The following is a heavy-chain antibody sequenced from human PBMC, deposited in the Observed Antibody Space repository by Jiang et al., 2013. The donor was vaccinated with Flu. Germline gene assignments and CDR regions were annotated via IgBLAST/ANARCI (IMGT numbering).Heavy chain of an antibody. V-gene: IGHV4-31*03. CDR3: ARSRYSISAGFEGFHL. D-gene: IGHD3-3*02. CDR2: ITYSGST. Sequence: GPGLVKPSQTLSLTCTVSGGSIRSGGYYWSWIRQHPGKGLEWTGFITYSGSTNYSPSLKSRLTISIDTSKNQFSLKLRSLTAADTAVYYCARSRYSISAGFEGFHLWGQGTLVTVSS. J-gene: IGHJ5*02. CDR1: GGSIRSGGYY.